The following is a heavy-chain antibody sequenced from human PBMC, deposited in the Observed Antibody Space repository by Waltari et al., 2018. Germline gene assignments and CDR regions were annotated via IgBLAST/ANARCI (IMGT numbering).Heavy chain of an antibody. V-gene: IGHV3-30*18. CDR2: ITYNGREK. CDR3: AKAEWGSSVYFDS. Sequence: QVQLVQSGGGVVQPGRSLSLSCVASGFKFGAYGVHWVRQAPGKGLEWVAVITYNGREKYYADSVKGRFTISRDNSKNTLYLQMNSLRVEDTAVYYCAKAEWGSSVYFDSWGQGTLVTVSS. D-gene: IGHD6-6*01. CDR1: GFKFGAYG. J-gene: IGHJ4*02.